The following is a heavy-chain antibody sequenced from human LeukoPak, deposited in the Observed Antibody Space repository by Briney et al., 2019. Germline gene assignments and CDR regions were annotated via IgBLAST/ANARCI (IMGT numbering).Heavy chain of an antibody. CDR2: ISGSGDGT. CDR1: GFTVSSNY. Sequence: PGGSLRLSCAASGFTVSSNYMRWVRQAPGKGLEWVSGISGSGDGTYYADSVKGRFTISRDNSKNTLYLQMNSLRAEDTAVYYCAKAKPYDFWITKNAFDIWGQGTMVTVSS. J-gene: IGHJ3*02. CDR3: AKAKPYDFWITKNAFDI. D-gene: IGHD3-3*01. V-gene: IGHV3-23*01.